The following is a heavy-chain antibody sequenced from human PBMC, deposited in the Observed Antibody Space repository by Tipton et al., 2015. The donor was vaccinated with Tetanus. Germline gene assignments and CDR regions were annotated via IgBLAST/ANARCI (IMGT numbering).Heavy chain of an antibody. V-gene: IGHV1-18*01. Sequence: QLVQSGAEVKKPGASVKVSCKASGYTFTSYDINWVRQATGQGLEWMGWISAYNGNTNYAQKLQGRVTMTTDTSTSTAYMELRSLRSDDTAVYYCARQGGDCSGGSCYLGAFDIWGQGTMVTVSS. D-gene: IGHD2-15*01. CDR3: ARQGGDCSGGSCYLGAFDI. CDR2: ISAYNGNT. CDR1: GYTFTSYD. J-gene: IGHJ3*02.